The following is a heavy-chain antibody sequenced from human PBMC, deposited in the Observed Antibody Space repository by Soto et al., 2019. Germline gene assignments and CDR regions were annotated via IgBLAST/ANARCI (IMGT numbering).Heavy chain of an antibody. V-gene: IGHV4-59*08. CDR3: ARQINKVTTTPFDN. Sequence: SETLSLTCTVSGGSISSSYLSSIRQPPGKGLEWIGYIYYSGSTNYNPSLKSRVTISVDTSKNQFSLKLSSVTAADTAVYYCARQINKVTTTPFDNWGQGTLVTVSS. D-gene: IGHD4-17*01. J-gene: IGHJ4*02. CDR2: IYYSGST. CDR1: GGSISSSY.